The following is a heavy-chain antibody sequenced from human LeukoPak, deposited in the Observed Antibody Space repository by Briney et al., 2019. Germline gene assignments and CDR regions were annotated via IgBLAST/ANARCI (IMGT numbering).Heavy chain of an antibody. CDR3: ARGHSSGYYYFWFDP. D-gene: IGHD3-22*01. Sequence: SETLSLTCAVYGGSFSGYYWSWIRQPPGKGLEWIGEINHSGSTNYNPSLKSRVTISVDTSKNQFSLKLSSVTAADTAVYYCARGHSSGYYYFWFDPWGQGTLVTVSS. CDR1: GGSFSGYY. V-gene: IGHV4-34*01. CDR2: INHSGST. J-gene: IGHJ5*02.